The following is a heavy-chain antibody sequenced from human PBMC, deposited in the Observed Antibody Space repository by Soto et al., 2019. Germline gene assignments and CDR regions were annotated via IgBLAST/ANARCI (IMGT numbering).Heavy chain of an antibody. Sequence: SETLSLTCTVSGGAISSGDYYWSWIREPPGKGLVWIGSIYYSGSTYYNPYLKSRVTISVDTSKNQFSLKLSSVTAADTAVYYCARHVRYFDSNEFDYWGQRTLVTVSS. CDR3: ARHVRYFDSNEFDY. V-gene: IGHV4-39*01. J-gene: IGHJ4*02. CDR1: GGAISSGDYY. D-gene: IGHD3-9*01. CDR2: IYYSGST.